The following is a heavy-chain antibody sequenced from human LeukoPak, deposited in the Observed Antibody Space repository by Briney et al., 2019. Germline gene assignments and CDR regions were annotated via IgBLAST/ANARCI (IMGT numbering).Heavy chain of an antibody. J-gene: IGHJ3*02. CDR3: ARADTVGYSSGWPHDAFDI. V-gene: IGHV1-18*01. CDR1: GGTFSSYA. D-gene: IGHD6-19*01. CDR2: ISAYNGNT. Sequence: GASVKVSCKASGGTFSSYAISWVRQAPGQGLEWMGWISAYNGNTNYAQKLQGRVTMTTDTSTSTAYMELRSLRSDDTAVYYCARADTVGYSSGWPHDAFDIWGQGTMVTVSS.